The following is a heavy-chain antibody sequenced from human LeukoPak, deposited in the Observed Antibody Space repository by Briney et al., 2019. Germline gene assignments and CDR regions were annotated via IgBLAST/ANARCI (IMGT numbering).Heavy chain of an antibody. CDR2: ISGSGVST. J-gene: IGHJ4*02. CDR1: GFTFSSYA. CDR3: AKIREGGMMVVVITYFDY. V-gene: IGHV3-23*01. D-gene: IGHD3-22*01. Sequence: GGSLRLSCAASGFTFSSYAMSWVRQAPGKGLEWVSVISGSGVSTHYADSVKGRFTISRDNSKSTLYLQMNSLRAEDTAVYYCAKIREGGMMVVVITYFDYWGQGTLVTVSS.